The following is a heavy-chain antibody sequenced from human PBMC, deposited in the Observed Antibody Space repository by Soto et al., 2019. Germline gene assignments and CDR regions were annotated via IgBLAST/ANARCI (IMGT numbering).Heavy chain of an antibody. J-gene: IGHJ5*02. CDR2: INHSGST. D-gene: IGHD6-13*01. CDR1: GGSFSGYY. CDR3: ARGRRASSSWYSLLDVRVTNWFDP. V-gene: IGHV4-34*01. Sequence: LETLSLTCAVYGGSFSGYYWSWIRQPPGKGLEWIGEINHSGSTNYNPSLKSRVTISVDTSKNQFSLKLSSVTAADTAVYYCARGRRASSSWYSLLDVRVTNWFDPWGQGTLVTVSS.